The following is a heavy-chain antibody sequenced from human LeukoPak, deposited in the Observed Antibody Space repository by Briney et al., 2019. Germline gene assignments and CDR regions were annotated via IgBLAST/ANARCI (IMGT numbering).Heavy chain of an antibody. D-gene: IGHD2-2*01. J-gene: IGHJ4*02. Sequence: SETLSLTCDVSGYSISSGHYWGWIRQSPGKGLEWIASMYKGGSTYFKSSLKSRVTISLDTPKNQFSLTLNSVTAADTAVYYCARHVYGRHQLQAYHFDYWGQGILVTVSS. V-gene: IGHV4-38-2*01. CDR1: GYSISSGHY. CDR3: ARHVYGRHQLQAYHFDY. CDR2: MYKGGST.